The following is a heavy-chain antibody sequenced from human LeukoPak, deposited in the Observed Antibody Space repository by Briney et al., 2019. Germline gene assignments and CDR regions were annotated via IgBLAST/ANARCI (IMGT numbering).Heavy chain of an antibody. J-gene: IGHJ1*01. CDR3: ATTIAAAGLEYFQH. D-gene: IGHD6-13*01. CDR2: IYYSGST. CDR1: GGSISPFY. Sequence: SETLSLTCTVSGGSISPFYWNWIRQPPGKGLEWIGYIYYSGSTNYNPSLKSRVTISVDTSKNQFSLKLSSVTAADTAVYYCATTIAAAGLEYFQHWGQGTLVTVSA. V-gene: IGHV4-59*01.